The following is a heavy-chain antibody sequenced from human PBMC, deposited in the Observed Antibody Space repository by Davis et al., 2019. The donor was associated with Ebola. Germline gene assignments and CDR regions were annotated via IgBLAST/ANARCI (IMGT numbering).Heavy chain of an antibody. V-gene: IGHV6-1*01. D-gene: IGHD3-16*01. Sequence: HSQTLSLTCAISGDSVSSGGWNWIRQSPSRGLEWLGRTYYTSKWYNHYAESLKSRITINADTSKNQLSLQLNSVTPEDAAVYYCVRGWGRSGLDVWGQGTTVTVSS. CDR2: TYYTSKWYN. CDR3: VRGWGRSGLDV. J-gene: IGHJ6*02. CDR1: GDSVSSGG.